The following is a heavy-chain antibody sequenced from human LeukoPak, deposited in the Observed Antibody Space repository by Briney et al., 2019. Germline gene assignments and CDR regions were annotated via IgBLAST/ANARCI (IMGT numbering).Heavy chain of an antibody. D-gene: IGHD4/OR15-4a*01. Sequence: SETLSLTCTVPGGSISSYYWSWIRQPPGKGLEWIGYIYYSGSTNYNPSLKSRVTISVDASKNQFSLKLSSVTAADTAVYYCARVEGQGAMDVWGKGTTVTVSS. CDR3: ARVEGQGAMDV. CDR1: GGSISSYY. V-gene: IGHV4-59*01. CDR2: IYYSGST. J-gene: IGHJ6*03.